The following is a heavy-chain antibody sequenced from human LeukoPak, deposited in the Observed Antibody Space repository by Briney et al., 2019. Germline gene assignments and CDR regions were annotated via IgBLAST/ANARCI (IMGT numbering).Heavy chain of an antibody. CDR2: IYYSGST. V-gene: IGHV4-61*05. CDR1: GGSISRSRDY. Sequence: SETLSLTCTVSGGSISRSRDYWGWIRQPPGKGLEWIGYIYYSGSTNYNPSLKSRVTISVDTSKNQFSLKLSSVTAADTAVYYCARGLDYYGSGSYNWFDPWGQGTLVTVSS. CDR3: ARGLDYYGSGSYNWFDP. D-gene: IGHD3-10*01. J-gene: IGHJ5*02.